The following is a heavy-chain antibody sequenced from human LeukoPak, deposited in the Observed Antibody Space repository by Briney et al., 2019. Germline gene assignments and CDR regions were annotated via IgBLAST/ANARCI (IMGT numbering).Heavy chain of an antibody. V-gene: IGHV1-69*05. J-gene: IGHJ4*02. CDR2: IIPIFGTA. CDR1: GGTFSSYV. CDR3: ARDLYDSSGYYYCY. Sequence: SVKVSRKASGGTFSSYVISWVRQAPGQGLEWMGGIIPIFGTANYAQKFQGRVTITTDESTSTAYMELSSLRSEDTAVYYCARDLYDSSGYYYCYWGQGTLVTVSS. D-gene: IGHD3-22*01.